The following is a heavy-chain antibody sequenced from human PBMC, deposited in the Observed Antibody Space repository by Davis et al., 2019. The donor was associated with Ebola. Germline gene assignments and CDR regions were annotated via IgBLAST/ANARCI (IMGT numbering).Heavy chain of an antibody. Sequence: AASVKVSCKASGGTFSSYTISWVRQAPGQGLEWMGRIIPILGIANYAQKFQGRVTITADKSTSTAYMELSSLRSEDTSVYYCARDRGGDYSFDYWGQGTLVTVSS. V-gene: IGHV1-69*04. J-gene: IGHJ4*02. CDR3: ARDRGGDYSFDY. CDR1: GGTFSSYT. D-gene: IGHD3-10*01. CDR2: IIPILGIA.